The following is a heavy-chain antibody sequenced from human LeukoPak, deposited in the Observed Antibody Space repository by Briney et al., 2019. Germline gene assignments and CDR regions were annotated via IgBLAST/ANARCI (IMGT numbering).Heavy chain of an antibody. Sequence: ASVKVSCKASGYTFTGYYMHWVRQAPGQGLEWMGWINPNSGGTNYAQKFQGRVTMTRDTSISTAYMELSRLRSDDTAVYYCARTTTITMVRGVRGSDWFDPWGQGTLVNVSS. J-gene: IGHJ5*02. D-gene: IGHD3-10*01. V-gene: IGHV1-2*02. CDR2: INPNSGGT. CDR3: ARTTTITMVRGVRGSDWFDP. CDR1: GYTFTGYY.